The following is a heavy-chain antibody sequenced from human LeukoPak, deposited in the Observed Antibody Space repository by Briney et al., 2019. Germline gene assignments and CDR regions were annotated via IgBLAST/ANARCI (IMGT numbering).Heavy chain of an antibody. CDR1: GGTFSSYT. CDR3: ARAMPMVVTLPGKYYFDY. V-gene: IGHV1-69*02. J-gene: IGHJ4*02. D-gene: IGHD4-23*01. CDR2: IIPILGIA. Sequence: SVKVSCKASGGTFSSYTISWVRQAPGQGLEWMGRIIPILGIANYAQKFQGRVTITADKSTSTAYMELSSLRSEDTAVYYCARAMPMVVTLPGKYYFDYWGQGTLVTVSS.